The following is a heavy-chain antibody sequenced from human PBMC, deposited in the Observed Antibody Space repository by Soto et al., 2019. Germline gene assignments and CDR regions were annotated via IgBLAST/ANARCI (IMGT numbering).Heavy chain of an antibody. V-gene: IGHV1-18*01. CDR1: GYTFAIYG. Sequence: ASVKVSCKASGYTFAIYGISWVRQAPGQGLEWMGWVSGYNGNTKYAQKLQDRVTMTTDTATTTAYMEVRSLRSDDTAVYYCARDDHYGSRAFYKPPWYDYWGQGTQVTVSS. J-gene: IGHJ4*02. CDR3: ARDDHYGSRAFYKPPWYDY. D-gene: IGHD3-10*01. CDR2: VSGYNGNT.